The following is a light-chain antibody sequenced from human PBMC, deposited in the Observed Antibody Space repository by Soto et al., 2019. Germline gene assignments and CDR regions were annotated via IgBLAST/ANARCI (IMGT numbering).Light chain of an antibody. CDR2: DIS. V-gene: IGKV3-15*01. Sequence: EVVMTQSPATLSVSPGERATLSCRASQTVSRNLAWYQQRLGQAPRLLIYDISNRATGVPARFSGSGSETEFTLTIRSLQSEDFAVYFCQQYNNWPSFGQGTRLEIK. J-gene: IGKJ5*01. CDR3: QQYNNWPS. CDR1: QTVSRN.